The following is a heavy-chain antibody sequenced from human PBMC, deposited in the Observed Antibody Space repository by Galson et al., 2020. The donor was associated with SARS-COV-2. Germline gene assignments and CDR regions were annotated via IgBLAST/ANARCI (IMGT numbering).Heavy chain of an antibody. J-gene: IGHJ6*03. Sequence: SETLSLTCTVSGGSISSSSYYWGWIRQPPGKGLEWIGSIYYSGSTYYNPSLKSRVTISVDTSKNQFSLKLSSVTAADTAVYYCARGRDIVLMVYAIRNEPGYYYYMDVWGKGTTVTVSS. CDR3: ARGRDIVLMVYAIRNEPGYYYYMDV. CDR2: IYYSGST. D-gene: IGHD2-8*01. V-gene: IGHV4-39*07. CDR1: GGSISSSSYY.